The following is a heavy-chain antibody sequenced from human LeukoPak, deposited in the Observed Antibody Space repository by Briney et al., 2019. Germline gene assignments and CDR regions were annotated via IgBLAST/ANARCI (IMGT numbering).Heavy chain of an antibody. D-gene: IGHD3-3*01. Sequence: GGSLRLSCAASGFTFSSYAMHWVRQAPGKGLEWVAVISYDGSNKYYADSVKGRFTISRDNSKNTLYLQMNSLRAEDTAVYYCARARGFLEGTFDYWGQGTLVTVSS. CDR2: ISYDGSNK. CDR1: GFTFSSYA. J-gene: IGHJ4*02. CDR3: ARARGFLEGTFDY. V-gene: IGHV3-30-3*01.